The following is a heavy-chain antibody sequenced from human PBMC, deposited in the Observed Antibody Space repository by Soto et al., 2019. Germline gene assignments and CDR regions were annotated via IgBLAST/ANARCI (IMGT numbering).Heavy chain of an antibody. J-gene: IGHJ4*02. CDR3: AKDLGGTTWLDY. Sequence: GGSLRLSCAASGFTFSSYAMSWVCQAPGKGLEWVSAISGSGGSTYYADSVKGRFTISRDNSKNTLYLQMNSLRAEDTAVYYCAKDLGGTTWLDYWGQGTLVTVSS. CDR2: ISGSGGST. CDR1: GFTFSSYA. D-gene: IGHD3-16*01. V-gene: IGHV3-23*01.